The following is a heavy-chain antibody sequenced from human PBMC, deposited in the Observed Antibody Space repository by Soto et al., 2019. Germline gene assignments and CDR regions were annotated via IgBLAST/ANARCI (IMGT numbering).Heavy chain of an antibody. J-gene: IGHJ4*02. Sequence: EVQLVESGGGLIPPGGSLRLSCAASGFLVNSAYMTWVRQATGKGLEWLSMINSDGSTLYAESVKGRFTISRDNSKNRLDLQRNSLRAEDTAMYYCARSGYSFAWGYWGQGTLVIVTS. CDR2: INSDGST. V-gene: IGHV3-53*01. D-gene: IGHD5-18*01. CDR3: ARSGYSFAWGY. CDR1: GFLVNSAY.